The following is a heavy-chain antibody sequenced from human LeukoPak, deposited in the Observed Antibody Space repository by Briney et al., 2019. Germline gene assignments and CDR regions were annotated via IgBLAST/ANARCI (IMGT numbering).Heavy chain of an antibody. CDR2: ISSSSSDYK. V-gene: IGHV3-21*01. CDR1: GFTLSSYN. CDR3: ARGTNWSPLDFDY. Sequence: GGSLRLSCVASGFTLSSYNIHWVRQAQGKGLEWVSTISSSSSDYKYYSDSVKGRFTISRDNADNSLYLQMNSLRAEDTAVYFCARGTNWSPLDFDYWGQGTQVTVSS. J-gene: IGHJ4*02. D-gene: IGHD1-20*01.